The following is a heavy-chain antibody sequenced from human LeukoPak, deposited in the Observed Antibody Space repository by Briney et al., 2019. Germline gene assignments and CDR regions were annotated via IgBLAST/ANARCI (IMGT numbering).Heavy chain of an antibody. CDR3: QLGYCSSTSCSTDAFDI. J-gene: IGHJ3*02. CDR1: GYTFTGYY. D-gene: IGHD2-2*01. V-gene: IGHV1-2*02. CDR2: INPNSGGT. Sequence: ASVKVSCKASGYTFTGYYMHWVRQAPGQGLEWMGWINPNSGGTNYAQKFQGRVTMTRDTSISTAYMELSRLRSDDTAVYYCQLGYCSSTSCSTDAFDIWGQRTMVTVSS.